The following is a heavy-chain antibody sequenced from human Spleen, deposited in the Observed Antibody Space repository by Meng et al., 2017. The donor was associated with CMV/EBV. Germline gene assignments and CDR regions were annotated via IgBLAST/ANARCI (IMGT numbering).Heavy chain of an antibody. D-gene: IGHD6-19*01. CDR2: ISWDGGST. V-gene: IGHV3-43D*03. CDR1: GFTFDDYA. Sequence: GGSLRLSCAASGFTFDDYAMHWVRQAPGKGLEWVSLISWDGGSTYYADSVKGRFTISRDNSKNSLYLQMNSLRAEDTALYYCAKDSLGSGWYSYFDYWGQGTLVTSPQ. J-gene: IGHJ4*02. CDR3: AKDSLGSGWYSYFDY.